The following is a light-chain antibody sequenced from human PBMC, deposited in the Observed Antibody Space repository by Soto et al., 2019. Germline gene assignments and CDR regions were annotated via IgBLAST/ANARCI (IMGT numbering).Light chain of an antibody. J-gene: IGLJ1*01. CDR1: SGHSRNA. V-gene: IGLV4-69*01. CDR3: QTWGTGIHV. CDR2: VNSDGSY. Sequence: QPVLTQSPSASASLGASVKFTCTLSSGHSRNAIAWHQQQPEKGPRYLMKVNSDGSYSKGDGIPDRFSGASSGAERYLSIASLLSEDEADYYCQTWGTGIHVFGTGTKVTVL.